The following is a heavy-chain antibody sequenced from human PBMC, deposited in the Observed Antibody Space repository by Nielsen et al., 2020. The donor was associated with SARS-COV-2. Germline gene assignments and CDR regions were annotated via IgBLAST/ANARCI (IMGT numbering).Heavy chain of an antibody. CDR2: IYQSGST. CDR3: AAYSRGWSLGGGD. V-gene: IGHV4-39*07. Sequence: SETLSLTCTVSGGSISSSSYYWGWMRQPPGKGLEWIVSIYQSGSTYYSPSLKSRITISVDTSKNQFSLKLTSVTAADTAVYYCAAYSRGWSLGGGDWGQGTLVTVSS. J-gene: IGHJ4*02. D-gene: IGHD6-19*01. CDR1: GGSISSSSYY.